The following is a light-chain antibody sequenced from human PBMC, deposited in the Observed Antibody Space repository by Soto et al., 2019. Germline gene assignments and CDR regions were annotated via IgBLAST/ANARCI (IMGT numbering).Light chain of an antibody. V-gene: IGLV2-14*01. CDR1: SSDVGGYNY. J-gene: IGLJ1*01. CDR3: SSYASSSIYV. CDR2: DVS. Sequence: QSVLPQPASVSGSPAQSITISCTGTSSDVGGYNYVSWYQQHPGKAPKLIIYDVSNRPSGVSNRFSGSKSGNTASLTISGLQAEDEADYYCSSYASSSIYVFGTGTEVTV.